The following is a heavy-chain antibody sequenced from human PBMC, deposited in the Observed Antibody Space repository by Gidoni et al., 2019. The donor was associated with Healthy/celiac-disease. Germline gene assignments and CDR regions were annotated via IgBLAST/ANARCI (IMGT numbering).Heavy chain of an antibody. Sequence: QLQLQESGPGLVKPSQTLSLTCAVSGGSISSGGYSWSWIRQPPGKGLEWSGYSYHRGGTYYNPSLKSRVTISVDRSKNQFSLKLSSVTAADTAVYYCARYGRLGELYFWGQGTLVTVSS. CDR2: SYHRGGT. V-gene: IGHV4-30-2*01. J-gene: IGHJ4*02. D-gene: IGHD3-16*01. CDR1: GGSISSGGYS. CDR3: ARYGRLGELYF.